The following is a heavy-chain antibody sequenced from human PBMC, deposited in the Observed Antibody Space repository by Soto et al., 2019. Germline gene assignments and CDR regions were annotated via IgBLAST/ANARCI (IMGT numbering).Heavy chain of an antibody. J-gene: IGHJ4*02. CDR2: ISYDGSNK. D-gene: IGHD6-19*01. Sequence: ESGGGVVQPGRSLRLSCAASGFTFSSYAMHWVRQAPGKGLEWVAVISYDGSNKYYADSVKGRFTISRDNSKNTLYLQMNSLRAEDTAVYYCARGGSGDYWGQGTLVTVSS. CDR3: ARGGSGDY. CDR1: GFTFSSYA. V-gene: IGHV3-30-3*01.